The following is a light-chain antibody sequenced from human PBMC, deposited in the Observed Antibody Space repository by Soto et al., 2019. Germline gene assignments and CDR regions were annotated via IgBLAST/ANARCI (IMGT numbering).Light chain of an antibody. J-gene: IGKJ1*01. Sequence: TVMTQSPSPPSRSPRGRATLSCRASQSISDTLAWYQQKPGQAPRLLIHGASTKATGFPARFSGSGSGTDFTLTIISLQSEDFAIYYCQQYNNWPWTFGQGTKVDIK. V-gene: IGKV3-15*01. CDR1: QSISDT. CDR2: GAS. CDR3: QQYNNWPWT.